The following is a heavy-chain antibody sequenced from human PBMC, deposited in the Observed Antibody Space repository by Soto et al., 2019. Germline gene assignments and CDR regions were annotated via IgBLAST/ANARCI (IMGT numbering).Heavy chain of an antibody. CDR2: INPNSGGT. V-gene: IGHV1-2*02. Sequence: SVKVSCKASGYTFTGYYMHWVRQAPGQGLEWMGWINPNSGGTNYAQKFQGRVTMTRDTSISTAYMELSRLRSDDTAVYYCARDLADSSGYSLDYWGQGTLVTVSS. D-gene: IGHD3-22*01. J-gene: IGHJ4*02. CDR1: GYTFTGYY. CDR3: ARDLADSSGYSLDY.